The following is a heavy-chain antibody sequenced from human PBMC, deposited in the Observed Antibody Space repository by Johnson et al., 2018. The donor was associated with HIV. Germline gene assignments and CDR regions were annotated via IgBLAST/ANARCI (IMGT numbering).Heavy chain of an antibody. Sequence: VESGGGLVQPGGSLRLSCAASGFTFSTYWMTWVRQAPGKGLEWVANINQDGSEKYYVDSMKGRFTISRDNAKNSLYLQMNSLRAEDTAVYYCAMPSMVQGGPDAFDIWGQGTMVTVSS. CDR3: AMPSMVQGGPDAFDI. CDR2: INQDGSEK. V-gene: IGHV3-7*05. J-gene: IGHJ3*02. CDR1: GFTFSTYW. D-gene: IGHD3-10*01.